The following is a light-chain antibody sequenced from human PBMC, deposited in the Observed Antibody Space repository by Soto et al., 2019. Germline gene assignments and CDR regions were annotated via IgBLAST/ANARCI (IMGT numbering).Light chain of an antibody. CDR2: VNT. CDR3: QSYDDSLSAFV. J-gene: IGLJ1*01. Sequence: QSVLTQPPSASGTPGQRVTISCTGSSSNIGAIYGVHWYQQLPGTAPKLLIHVNTNRPSGVPDRFSASKSGTSASLAITGLQAEDEADYYCQSYDDSLSAFVFGTGTKVTVL. CDR1: SSNIGAIYG. V-gene: IGLV1-40*01.